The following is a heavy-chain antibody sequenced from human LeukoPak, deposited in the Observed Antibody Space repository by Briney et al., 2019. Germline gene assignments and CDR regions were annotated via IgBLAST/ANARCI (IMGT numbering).Heavy chain of an antibody. CDR1: GFTVSSNY. J-gene: IGHJ4*02. CDR3: ARDRMYYYDSSGTPGRYFDY. D-gene: IGHD3-22*01. V-gene: IGHV3-53*01. Sequence: GGSLRLSCAASGFTVSSNYMSWVRQAPGKGLEWVSVIYSGGSTYYADSVKGRFTISRDNSKNTLYLQMNSLRVEDTAVYYCARDRMYYYDSSGTPGRYFDYWGQGTLVTVSS. CDR2: IYSGGST.